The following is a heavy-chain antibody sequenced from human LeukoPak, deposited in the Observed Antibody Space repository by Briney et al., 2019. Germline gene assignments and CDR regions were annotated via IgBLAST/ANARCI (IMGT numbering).Heavy chain of an antibody. J-gene: IGHJ4*02. D-gene: IGHD3-16*01. CDR3: ARDSAYFRFDY. V-gene: IGHV3-7*01. Sequence: GGSLRLSCAASGFTFSSSWMTWVRQAPGKGLEWVANIKEDGSEYNYVDSVKRRFTISRDNAKKSLYLQMNSLRAEDTAVYYCARDSAYFRFDYWGQGTLVTVSS. CDR1: GFTFSSSW. CDR2: IKEDGSEY.